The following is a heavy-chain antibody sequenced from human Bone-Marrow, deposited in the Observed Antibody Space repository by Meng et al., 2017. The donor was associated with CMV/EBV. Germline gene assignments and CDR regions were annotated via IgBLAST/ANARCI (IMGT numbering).Heavy chain of an antibody. D-gene: IGHD3-16*01. CDR1: GYTFTGYY. Sequence: ASVKVSCKASGYTFTGYYMHWVRQAPGQGLEWMGWINPNSGDTNYVRKFQGRVTMTRDTSISTAYMELSRLRSDDTAVYYCARDQLAVGVFSNWGQGTLVTVSS. V-gene: IGHV1-2*02. CDR2: INPNSGDT. CDR3: ARDQLAVGVFSN. J-gene: IGHJ4*02.